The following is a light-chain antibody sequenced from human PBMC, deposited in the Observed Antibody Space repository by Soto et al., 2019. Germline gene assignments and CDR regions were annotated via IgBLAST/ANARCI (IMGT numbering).Light chain of an antibody. CDR2: DTV. J-gene: IGLJ1*01. CDR1: TGTVTSGHY. V-gene: IGLV7-46*01. CDR3: LLSYNGPYL. Sequence: QAVVTQEPSLTVSPGGTVTLTCGSSTGTVTSGHYPYWFQQKPGQAPRTLIYDTVKKHSWTPARFSGSLLGGKAALTLSGAQPEDEADYYCLLSYNGPYLFGPGTKLT.